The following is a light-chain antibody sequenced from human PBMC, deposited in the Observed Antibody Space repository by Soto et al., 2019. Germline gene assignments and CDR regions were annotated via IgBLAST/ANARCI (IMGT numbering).Light chain of an antibody. CDR1: QAISNW. J-gene: IGKJ2*01. CDR2: AAS. CDR3: QQANSFPYT. V-gene: IGKV1-12*01. Sequence: DIPMTQSPSSVSASVGDRVTITCRASQAISNWLAWYQQKPGKAPELLIYAASNLQNGVPSRFSGSGSGTDFTLTISSLQPEDFATYYCQQANSFPYTFGQGTKLEIK.